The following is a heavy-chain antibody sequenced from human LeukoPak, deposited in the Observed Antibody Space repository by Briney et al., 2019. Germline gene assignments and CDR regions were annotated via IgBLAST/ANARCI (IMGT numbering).Heavy chain of an antibody. V-gene: IGHV3-49*04. J-gene: IGHJ4*02. Sequence: GGSLRLSCTASGFTFGDYAMSWVRQAPGKGLEWVGFIRSKAYGGTTEYAASVKGRFTISRDDSKSIAYLQMNSLKTEDTAVYYCTRVAVAGPFFDYWGQGTLVTVSS. CDR2: IRSKAYGGTT. D-gene: IGHD6-19*01. CDR3: TRVAVAGPFFDY. CDR1: GFTFGDYA.